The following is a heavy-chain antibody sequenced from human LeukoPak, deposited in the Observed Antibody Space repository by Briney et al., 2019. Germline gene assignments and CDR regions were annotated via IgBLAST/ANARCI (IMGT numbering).Heavy chain of an antibody. Sequence: GESLKISCKGSGYSFTSSWIGWVRQMPGKGLEWMGIIYPGASDTRYSPSFQGQVTISVDKSITIAYLQWSSLKASDTAMYYCARDMAAAGTDVFDYWGQGTLVTVSS. CDR1: GYSFTSSW. CDR3: ARDMAAAGTDVFDY. V-gene: IGHV5-51*01. CDR2: IYPGASDT. D-gene: IGHD6-13*01. J-gene: IGHJ4*02.